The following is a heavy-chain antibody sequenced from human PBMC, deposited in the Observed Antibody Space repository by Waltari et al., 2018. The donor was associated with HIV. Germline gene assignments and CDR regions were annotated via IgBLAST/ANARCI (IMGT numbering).Heavy chain of an antibody. D-gene: IGHD4-17*01. Sequence: EVQLVESGGGLVQPGGSLRLSCTASGFTFNRFWMGGVGQAPGRGLEWLADINGAGSDKYYGKSVKGRFTISRDNARNSLYLQMSSLTAEDTAIYYCARDDYLDSWGQGTLVTVSS. CDR3: ARDDYLDS. J-gene: IGHJ5*01. CDR2: INGAGSDK. V-gene: IGHV3-7*01. CDR1: GFTFNRFW.